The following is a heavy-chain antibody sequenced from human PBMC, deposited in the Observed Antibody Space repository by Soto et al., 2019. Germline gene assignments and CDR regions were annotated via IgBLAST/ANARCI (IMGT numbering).Heavy chain of an antibody. CDR1: GYTFTSQY. CDR2: INPSGGST. CDR3: ARAGAPLMTTVTTYWFDS. Sequence: ASVKVSCKASGYTFTSQYMHWVRQAPGQGLEWMGIINPSGGSTSYAQKFQGRVTMTRDTSTSTVYMELSSLRSEDTAVYYCARAGAPLMTTVTTYWFDSWGQGTLVTVSS. V-gene: IGHV1-46*01. J-gene: IGHJ5*01. D-gene: IGHD4-17*01.